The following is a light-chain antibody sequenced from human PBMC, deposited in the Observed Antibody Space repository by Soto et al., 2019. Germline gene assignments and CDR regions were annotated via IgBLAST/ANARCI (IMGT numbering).Light chain of an antibody. CDR3: QPYNSYSLT. Sequence: DIQMTQAPSTLSASVGDRVTITCRASQSISSWLAWFQHKPGKAPKLLIYKASIIESGVPSRFSGSGSGTEFNLTISSLQPDDSATYYCQPYNSYSLTVDQGTKVEIK. V-gene: IGKV1-5*03. CDR2: KAS. J-gene: IGKJ1*01. CDR1: QSISSW.